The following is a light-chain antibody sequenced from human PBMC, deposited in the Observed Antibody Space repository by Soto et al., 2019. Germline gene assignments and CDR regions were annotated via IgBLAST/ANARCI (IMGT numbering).Light chain of an antibody. CDR2: VNS. CDR3: QSYDSSLSGWV. Sequence: QLVLTQPPSVSGAPGQRVTISCTGNSSNIGPGYGVHWYQQLPGTAPKLLIYVNSNRPSGVPDRFSGSKSGTSASLAITGLQAEDEADYYCQSYDSSLSGWVFGGGTKLTVL. J-gene: IGLJ3*02. V-gene: IGLV1-40*01. CDR1: SSNIGPGYG.